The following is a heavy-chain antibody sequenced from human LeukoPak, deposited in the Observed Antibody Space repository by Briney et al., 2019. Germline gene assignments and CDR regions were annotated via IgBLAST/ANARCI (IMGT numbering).Heavy chain of an antibody. CDR2: IWYDGSNK. Sequence: PGGFLRLSCAASGFTFSSYGMHWVRPAPGKGLEWVAVIWYDGSNKYYADSVKGRFTISRDNSKNTLYLQMNSLRAEDTAVYYCARDCRAAAAYYYYGMDVWGKGTTVTVSS. J-gene: IGHJ6*04. D-gene: IGHD6-13*01. V-gene: IGHV3-33*01. CDR3: ARDCRAAAAYYYYGMDV. CDR1: GFTFSSYG.